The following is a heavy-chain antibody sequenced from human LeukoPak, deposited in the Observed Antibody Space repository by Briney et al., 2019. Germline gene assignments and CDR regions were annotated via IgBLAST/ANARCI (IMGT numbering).Heavy chain of an antibody. CDR1: GGTFSSYA. CDR3: AIRKGEYYFDY. J-gene: IGHJ4*02. D-gene: IGHD3-16*01. V-gene: IGHV1-69*06. CDR2: IIPIFGTA. Sequence: SVKVSCKASGGTFSSYAISWVRQAPGQGLEWMGGIIPIFGTANYAQKFQGRVTITADRSTSTAYMELSSLRSEETAVYYCAIRKGEYYFDYWGQGTLVTVSS.